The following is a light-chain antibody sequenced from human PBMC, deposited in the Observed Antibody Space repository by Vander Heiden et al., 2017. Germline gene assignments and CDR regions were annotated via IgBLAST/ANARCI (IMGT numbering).Light chain of an antibody. V-gene: IGKV1-5*03. CDR1: HNISSW. CDR2: RAS. J-gene: IGKJ1*01. Sequence: DIPMTQSPSTLSASVGDRVTITCRASHNISSWLAWYQQKPGKAPKLLIYRASSLESGVPSSFSGSGSGTEFTLTISSLQPDDFATYYCQQDYSYRTFGQGTKVEIK. CDR3: QQDYSYRT.